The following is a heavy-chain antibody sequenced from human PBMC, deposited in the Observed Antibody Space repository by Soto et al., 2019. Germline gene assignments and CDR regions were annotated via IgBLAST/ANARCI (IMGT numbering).Heavy chain of an antibody. CDR1: GYTFTSYA. V-gene: IGHV1-3*01. Sequence: GASVKVSCKASGYTFTSYAMHWVRQAPGQRLEWMGWINAGNGNTKYSQKFQGRVTITRDTSASTAYMELSSLRSEDTAVYYCARKYDSCGYYLYWGQGTLVTVSS. CDR2: INAGNGNT. D-gene: IGHD3-22*01. J-gene: IGHJ4*02. CDR3: ARKYDSCGYYLY.